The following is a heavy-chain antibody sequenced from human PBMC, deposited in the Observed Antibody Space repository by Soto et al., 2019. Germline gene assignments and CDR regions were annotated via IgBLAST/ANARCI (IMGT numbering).Heavy chain of an antibody. D-gene: IGHD6-19*01. J-gene: IGHJ4*02. CDR3: ARVRRSGHVAGTVFDY. V-gene: IGHV4-34*01. CDR2: INHSGST. CDR1: GGSFSGYY. Sequence: QVQLQQWGAGLLKPSETLSLTCAVYGGSFSGYYWSWIRQPPGKGLEWIGEINHSGSTNYNPSLKSRVTISVDTSKNQFSLKLSSVTAADTAVYYCARVRRSGHVAGTVFDYWGQGTLVTVSS.